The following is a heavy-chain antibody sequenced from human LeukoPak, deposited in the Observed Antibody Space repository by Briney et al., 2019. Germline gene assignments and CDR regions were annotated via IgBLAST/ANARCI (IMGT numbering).Heavy chain of an antibody. CDR1: GFTFITYW. V-gene: IGHV3-7*01. CDR2: IKQDGSEK. J-gene: IGHJ4*02. CDR3: ARVRIEYDYVWGSYRRNPSFDY. Sequence: GGSLRLSCAASGFTFITYWMTWVRQAPGKGLEWVANIKQDGSEKYYVDSVKGRFTISRDNAKNSVYLQMNSLRAEDTAMYYCARVRIEYDYVWGSYRRNPSFDYWGQGTLVTVSS. D-gene: IGHD3-16*02.